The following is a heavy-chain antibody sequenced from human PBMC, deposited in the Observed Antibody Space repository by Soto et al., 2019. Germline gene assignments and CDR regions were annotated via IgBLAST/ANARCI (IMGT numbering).Heavy chain of an antibody. CDR2: ITVRSHTT. CDR1: GFSFSSYA. CDR3: ARGLAAGGTGGLTYYFDF. Sequence: EVQLLESGGDLVQPGGSLRLSCGVSGFSFSSYAMAWVRQVPGKGLEWLSFITVRSHTTYYADSVRGRFTISRDDSRDTLYLQLNSLRGEDTAVYYCARGLAAGGTGGLTYYFDFWGQGTLVTVSP. D-gene: IGHD6-13*01. V-gene: IGHV3-23*01. J-gene: IGHJ4*02.